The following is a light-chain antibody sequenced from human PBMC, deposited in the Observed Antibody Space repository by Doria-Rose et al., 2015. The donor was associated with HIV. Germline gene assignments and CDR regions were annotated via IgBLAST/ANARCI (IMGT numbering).Light chain of an antibody. V-gene: IGLV2-14*01. CDR3: SSYTSSSTWV. J-gene: IGLJ3*02. CDR2: QVS. Sequence: QPASVSGSPGQSITISCTGTTSDVGGYDYLSWYQHHPGKATKLMIYQVSNRPSGVSNRFSGSKSGNTASLTISGLQAEDEADYYCSSYTSSSTWVFGGGTKLTVL. CDR1: TSDVGGYDY.